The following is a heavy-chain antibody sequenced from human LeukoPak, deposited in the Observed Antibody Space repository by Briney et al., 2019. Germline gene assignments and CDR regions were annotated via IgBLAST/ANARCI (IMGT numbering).Heavy chain of an antibody. CDR2: ISSSSSYI. CDR1: GFTFSSYS. CDR3: ARDPGSRVAGTLPYGY. V-gene: IGHV3-21*01. D-gene: IGHD6-19*01. J-gene: IGHJ4*02. Sequence: GGSLRLSCAASGFTFSSYSMNWVRQAPGKGLEWVSSISSSSSYIYYADSVKGRFTISRDNAKNSLYLQMNSLRAEDTAVYYCARDPGSRVAGTLPYGYWGQGTLVTVSS.